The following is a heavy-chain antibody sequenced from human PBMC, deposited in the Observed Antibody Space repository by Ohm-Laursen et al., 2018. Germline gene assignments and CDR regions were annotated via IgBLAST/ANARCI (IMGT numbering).Heavy chain of an antibody. CDR1: GFTFSSYG. D-gene: IGHD3-16*01. CDR3: ARGPSTGGEGFLDY. J-gene: IGHJ4*02. CDR2: IWYDGSNK. V-gene: IGHV3-33*01. Sequence: SLRLSCSATGFTFSSYGMHWVRQAPGKGLEWVAVIWYDGSNKYYADSVKGRFIISRDYSKNTLHLHMNSLRVEDTAVYYCARGPSTGGEGFLDYWGQGTLVTVSS.